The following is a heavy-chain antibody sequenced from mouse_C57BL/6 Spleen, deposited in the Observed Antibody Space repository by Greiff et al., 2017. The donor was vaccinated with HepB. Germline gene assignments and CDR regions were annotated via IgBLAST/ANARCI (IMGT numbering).Heavy chain of an antibody. Sequence: VQLQQSGAELVKPGASVKLSCKASGYTFTSYWMHWVKQRPGRGLEWIGRIDPNGGGTKYNEKFKSKATLTVDKPSSTAYMQLSSLTSEDSAVYYCATAGAEVLYAMDYWGQGTSVTVSS. V-gene: IGHV1-72*01. J-gene: IGHJ4*01. CDR1: GYTFTSYW. CDR3: ATAGAEVLYAMDY. CDR2: IDPNGGGT.